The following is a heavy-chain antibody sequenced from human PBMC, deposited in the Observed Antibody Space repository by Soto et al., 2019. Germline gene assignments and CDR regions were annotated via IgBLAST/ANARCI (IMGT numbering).Heavy chain of an antibody. CDR1: GGTFSSYA. CDR2: IIPIFGTA. V-gene: IGHV1-69*12. J-gene: IGHJ3*02. Sequence: QVQLVQSGAEVKKPGSSVKVSCKASGGTFSSYAISWVRQAPGQGLEWMGGIIPIFGTANYAQKFQGRVTITADESTSTAYMELNSLRYEDTAVYYCASPSEGGGAFDIWGQGTMVTVSS. CDR3: ASPSEGGGAFDI. D-gene: IGHD2-15*01.